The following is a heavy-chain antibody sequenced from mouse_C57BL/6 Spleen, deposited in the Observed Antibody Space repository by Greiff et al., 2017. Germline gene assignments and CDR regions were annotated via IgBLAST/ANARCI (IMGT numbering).Heavy chain of an antibody. D-gene: IGHD4-1*01. V-gene: IGHV1-64*01. J-gene: IGHJ4*01. CDR2: IHPNRGST. Sequence: QVQLQQPGAELVKPGASVKLSCKASGYTFTSYWMHWVKQRPGQGLEWIGMIHPNRGSTNYNEKFKSKATLTVDKSSSTAYMQLSSLTSEDSAVYYGARPASGTGGYYAMDYWGQGTSVTVSS. CDR3: ARPASGTGGYYAMDY. CDR1: GYTFTSYW.